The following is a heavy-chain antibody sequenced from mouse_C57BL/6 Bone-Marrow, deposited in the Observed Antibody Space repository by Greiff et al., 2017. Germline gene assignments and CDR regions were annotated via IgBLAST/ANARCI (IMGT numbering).Heavy chain of an antibody. Sequence: VQLQQSGPVLVKPGASVKMSCKASGYTFTDYYMNWVKQRHGKSLEWSGVINPYNGGTSYNQKFKGKATLTVDKSSSTVYMELNSLTSEDSAVYYCARYGYEAMDYWGQGTSVTVSS. D-gene: IGHD1-1*01. CDR3: ARYGYEAMDY. V-gene: IGHV1-19*01. CDR2: INPYNGGT. CDR1: GYTFTDYY. J-gene: IGHJ4*01.